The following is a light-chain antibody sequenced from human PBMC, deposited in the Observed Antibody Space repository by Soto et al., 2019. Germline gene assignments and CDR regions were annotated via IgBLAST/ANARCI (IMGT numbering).Light chain of an antibody. V-gene: IGLV2-14*01. CDR3: SSYTSGSTPNV. J-gene: IGLJ1*01. CDR1: RSDVGGYNY. Sequence: QSVLTQPASVSGSPGQSITISCTVTRSDVGGYNYVSWYQQHPDKAPKLMIYDVSNRPSGVSNRFSGSKSGNAASLTISGLQAEDEADYYCSSYTSGSTPNVFGTGTKVTVL. CDR2: DVS.